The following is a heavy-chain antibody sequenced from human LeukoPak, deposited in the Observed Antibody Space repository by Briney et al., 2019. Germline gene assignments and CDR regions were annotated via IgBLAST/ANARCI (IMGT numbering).Heavy chain of an antibody. D-gene: IGHD5-12*01. CDR1: GFTFSSYA. V-gene: IGHV3-23*01. CDR2: ISGSGGST. CDR3: AKTGYSGSAYGTWYFDY. J-gene: IGHJ4*02. Sequence: GGSLRLSCAASGFTFSSYAMSWVRQAPGKGLEWVSAISGSGGSTYYADSVKGRFTISRDNSKNTLYLQMNSLRTEDTAVYYCAKTGYSGSAYGTWYFDYWGQGTLVSVSS.